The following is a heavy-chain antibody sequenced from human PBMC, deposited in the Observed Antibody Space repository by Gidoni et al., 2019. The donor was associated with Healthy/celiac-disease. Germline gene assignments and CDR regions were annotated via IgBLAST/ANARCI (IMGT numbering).Heavy chain of an antibody. CDR3: ARVGGWWYFDL. V-gene: IGHV3-7*01. CDR2: IKQDGSEK. Sequence: EVQLVESGGGLVQPGGSLRLSCAPSGFTFSSYWMSWVRQAPGKGLEWVANIKQDGSEKYYVDSVKGRFTISRDNAKNSLYLQMNSLRAEDTAVYYCARVGGWWYFDLWGRGTLVTVSS. D-gene: IGHD3-16*01. CDR1: GFTFSSYW. J-gene: IGHJ2*01.